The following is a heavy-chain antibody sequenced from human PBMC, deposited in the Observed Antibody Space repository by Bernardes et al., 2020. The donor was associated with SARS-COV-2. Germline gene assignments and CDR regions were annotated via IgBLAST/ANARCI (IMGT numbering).Heavy chain of an antibody. J-gene: IGHJ3*01. CDR2: ISGAGYST. CDR3: AKDRTQWFGELFDAFDV. D-gene: IGHD3-10*01. CDR1: GFTFGAYA. V-gene: IGHV3-23*01. Sequence: GGSLRLSCVASGFTFGAYAMSWVRQAPGKGLQWISSISGAGYSTYYADSVKGRFTISRDNSRNTLYVEINNLRAEDTAVYYCAKDRTQWFGELFDAFDVWGRGTMVFVSS.